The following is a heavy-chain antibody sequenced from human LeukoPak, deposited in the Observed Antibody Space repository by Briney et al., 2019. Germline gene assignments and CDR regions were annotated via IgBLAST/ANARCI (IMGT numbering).Heavy chain of an antibody. D-gene: IGHD6-13*01. V-gene: IGHV4-4*07. CDR2: IYASGIT. J-gene: IGHJ4*02. CDR3: ARDSRIGAAGTGFDY. Sequence: PSETLSLTCTVSGGSISSYYWSWIRQPAGKGLEWIGRIYASGITNYNPSLKSRVNMSVDRSKNQFSLKLGSVTAADTAVYYCARDSRIGAAGTGFDYWGQGTLVTVSS. CDR1: GGSISSYY.